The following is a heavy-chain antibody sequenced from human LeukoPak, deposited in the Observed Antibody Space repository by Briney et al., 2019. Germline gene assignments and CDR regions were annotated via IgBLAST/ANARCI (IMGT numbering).Heavy chain of an antibody. CDR1: GFTFSSYW. CDR2: IKQDGSEK. Sequence: GGSLRLPCAASGFTFSSYWMRWVRQAAGKGLEWVANIKQDGSEKYYVDSVKGRFTISRDNAKNSLYLQMNSLRAEDTAVYYCARDSSSWYEPFYYYYYYMDVWGKGTTVTVSS. CDR3: ARDSSSWYEPFYYYYYYMDV. J-gene: IGHJ6*03. V-gene: IGHV3-7*01. D-gene: IGHD6-13*01.